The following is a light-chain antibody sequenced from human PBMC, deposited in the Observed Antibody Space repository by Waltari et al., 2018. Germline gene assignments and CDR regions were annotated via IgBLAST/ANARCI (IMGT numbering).Light chain of an antibody. CDR2: AAS. CDR3: QQSYSSPYI. CDR1: QSIKNY. J-gene: IGKJ2*01. V-gene: IGKV1-39*01. Sequence: DIQMTQSPSSLSASVGDSVTITCRASQSIKNYLNWYYQKPGKAPRLLIYAASSLHSGVPSRFSGSGSGTDFTLTIISLQPEDFATYYCQQSYSSPYIFGQGTKLEIK.